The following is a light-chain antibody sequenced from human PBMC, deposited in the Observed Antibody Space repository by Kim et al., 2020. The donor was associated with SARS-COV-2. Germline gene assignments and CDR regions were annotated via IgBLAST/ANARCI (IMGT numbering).Light chain of an antibody. CDR2: DVT. CDR3: ISFTGGKYA. Sequence: QSALTQPPSASGSPGQSVTISCTGTSRDVGAHDYVSWYQQHPGKVPKLMIYDVTKRPSGVPDRFSGSKSGNTASLIVSGLQAEDEADYYCISFTGGKYAFGTGTKVTVL. V-gene: IGLV2-8*01. J-gene: IGLJ1*01. CDR1: SRDVGAHDY.